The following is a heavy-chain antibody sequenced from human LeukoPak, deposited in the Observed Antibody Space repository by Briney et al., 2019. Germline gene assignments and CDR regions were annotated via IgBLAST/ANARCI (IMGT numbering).Heavy chain of an antibody. Sequence: GSLRLSCAASGFTFSDYYMSWIRQPPGKGLEWIGEINHSGSTNYNPSLKSRVTISVDTSKNQFSLKLSSVTAADTAVYYCARGPRGYSYGYFDYWGQGTLVTVSP. CDR3: ARGPRGYSYGYFDY. CDR1: GFTFSDYY. CDR2: INHSGST. J-gene: IGHJ4*02. D-gene: IGHD5-18*01. V-gene: IGHV4-34*01.